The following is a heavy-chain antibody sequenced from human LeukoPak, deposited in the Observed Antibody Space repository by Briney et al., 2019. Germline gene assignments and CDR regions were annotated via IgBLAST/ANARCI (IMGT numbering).Heavy chain of an antibody. D-gene: IGHD2-8*01. Sequence: ASVKVSCKASGYTFTSYGISLVRQAPGQGLEWMGWISAYNGNTNYAQKLQGRVTMTTDTSTSTAYMELRSLRSDDTAVYYCARDLNEVSMVYATWFDPWGQGTLVTVSS. V-gene: IGHV1-18*01. CDR2: ISAYNGNT. CDR1: GYTFTSYG. CDR3: ARDLNEVSMVYATWFDP. J-gene: IGHJ5*02.